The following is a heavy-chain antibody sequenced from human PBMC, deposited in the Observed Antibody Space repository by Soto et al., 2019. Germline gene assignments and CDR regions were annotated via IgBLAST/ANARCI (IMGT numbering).Heavy chain of an antibody. D-gene: IGHD3-10*01. CDR3: ARSKYYGSGSYYNEGAFDI. CDR1: GYSISSGYY. J-gene: IGHJ3*02. CDR2: IYHSGST. Sequence: SETLSLTCAVSGYSISSGYYCCWIRQPPGKGLERIPSIYHSGSTYYNPSLKRRFTISLDTSKNQLYLKLNTRTAADTAVYYCARSKYYGSGSYYNEGAFDIWGQGTMVTVSS. V-gene: IGHV4-38-2*01.